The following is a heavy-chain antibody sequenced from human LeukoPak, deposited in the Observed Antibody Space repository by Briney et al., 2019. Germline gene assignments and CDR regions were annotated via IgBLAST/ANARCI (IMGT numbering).Heavy chain of an antibody. D-gene: IGHD6-13*01. CDR2: IIPIFGTA. CDR3: ARLTYSSSWYDY. CDR1: GSTFSSYA. Sequence: SVKVSCKASGSTFSSYAISWVRQAPGQGLEWMGRIIPIFGTANYAQKFQGRVTITTDESTSTAYMELSSLRSEDTAVYYCARLTYSSSWYDYWGQGTLVTVSS. J-gene: IGHJ4*02. V-gene: IGHV1-69*05.